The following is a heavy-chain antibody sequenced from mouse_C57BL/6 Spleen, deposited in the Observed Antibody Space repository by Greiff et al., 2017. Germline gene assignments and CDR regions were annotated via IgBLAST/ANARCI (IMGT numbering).Heavy chain of an antibody. V-gene: IGHV1-55*01. D-gene: IGHD2-4*01. CDR2: IYPGSGST. CDR3: ARGYDYDALDY. CDR1: GYTFTSYW. Sequence: VQLQQSGAELVKPGASVKMSCKASGYTFTSYWITWVKQRPGQGLEWIGDIYPGSGSTNYNEKFKSKATLTVDTSSSTAYMQLSSLTSEDSAVYYCARGYDYDALDYWGQGTTLTVSS. J-gene: IGHJ2*01.